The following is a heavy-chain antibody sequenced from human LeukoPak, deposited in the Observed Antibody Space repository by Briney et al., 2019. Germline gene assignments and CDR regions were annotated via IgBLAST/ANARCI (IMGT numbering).Heavy chain of an antibody. CDR2: LYVNGSP. CDR3: ARMPVPIHDAFDI. V-gene: IGHV4-4*07. D-gene: IGHD2-2*01. Sequence: SETLSLTCTVSGDSISSAYWGWIRQSAGEGLEYIGRLYVNGSPNSNPSLKSRVTMSLDTSKNQFSLKMTSVTAADSAIYFCARMPVPIHDAFDIWGQGTAVMVSS. CDR1: GDSISSAY. J-gene: IGHJ3*02.